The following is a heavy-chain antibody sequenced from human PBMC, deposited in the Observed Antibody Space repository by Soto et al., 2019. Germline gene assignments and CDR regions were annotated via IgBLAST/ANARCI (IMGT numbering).Heavy chain of an antibody. CDR3: ARHGLSLWFGDQHNWLDP. V-gene: IGHV4-39*01. J-gene: IGHJ5*02. Sequence: SETLSLTCTVSGGSISSSSYYWGWIRQPPGKGLEWIGSIYYSGSTYYNPSLKSRVTISVDTSKNQFSLKLSSVTAADTAVYYCARHGLSLWFGDQHNWLDPWGQGTLVTVSS. CDR2: IYYSGST. CDR1: GGSISSSSYY. D-gene: IGHD3-10*01.